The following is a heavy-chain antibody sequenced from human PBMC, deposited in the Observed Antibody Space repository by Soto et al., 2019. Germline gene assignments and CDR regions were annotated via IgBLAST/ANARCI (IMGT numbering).Heavy chain of an antibody. CDR3: ARDGGTYGMDF. D-gene: IGHD3-16*01. CDR2: IYYSGST. J-gene: IGHJ6*02. Sequence: QVQLQESGPGLVKPSETLSLTCTVSGGSISSYYWNWIRQPPGKGLEWIGYIYYSGSTNYNPSLKSRVTISVDTSKNQFSLKLSSVTAADTAVYYCARDGGTYGMDFWGQGTTVTVSS. V-gene: IGHV4-59*01. CDR1: GGSISSYY.